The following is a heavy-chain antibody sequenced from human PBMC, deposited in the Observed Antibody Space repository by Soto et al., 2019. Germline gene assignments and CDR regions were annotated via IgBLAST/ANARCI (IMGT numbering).Heavy chain of an antibody. Sequence: SETLSLTCTVSGGSITTYYWSWIRQPPGKGLEGIGHIYYSGNINYNPSLKSRVTISVDTSNNQFSLELTSVTAADAAVYYCAKHSSPAGGALDIWGQGTMVTVSS. V-gene: IGHV4-59*01. D-gene: IGHD6-13*01. CDR1: GGSITTYY. CDR3: AKHSSPAGGALDI. CDR2: IYYSGNI. J-gene: IGHJ3*02.